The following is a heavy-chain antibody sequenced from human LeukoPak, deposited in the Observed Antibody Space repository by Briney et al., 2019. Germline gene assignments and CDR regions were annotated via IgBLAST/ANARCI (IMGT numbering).Heavy chain of an antibody. D-gene: IGHD6-13*01. Sequence: SVKVSCKASGGTFSSYAISWVRQAPEQGLEWMGGIIPIFGTANYAQKFQGRVTITADKSTSTAYMELSSLRSEDTAVYYCASSTQYSSSWGFDPWGQGTLVTVSS. CDR3: ASSTQYSSSWGFDP. J-gene: IGHJ5*02. V-gene: IGHV1-69*06. CDR1: GGTFSSYA. CDR2: IIPIFGTA.